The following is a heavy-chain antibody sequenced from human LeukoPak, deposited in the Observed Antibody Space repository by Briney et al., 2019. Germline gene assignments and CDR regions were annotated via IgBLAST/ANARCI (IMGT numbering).Heavy chain of an antibody. CDR1: GGSFSGYY. CDR2: INHSGST. Sequence: SETLSLTCAVYGGSFSGYYWSWIRQPPGKGLEWIGEINHSGSTNYNPSLKRRVTISVDTSKNQFSLKLSSVTAADTAVYYCARCTYYYDSSGYYYGRYYYYYMDVWGKGTTVTVSS. D-gene: IGHD3-22*01. V-gene: IGHV4-34*01. CDR3: ARCTYYYDSSGYYYGRYYYYYMDV. J-gene: IGHJ6*03.